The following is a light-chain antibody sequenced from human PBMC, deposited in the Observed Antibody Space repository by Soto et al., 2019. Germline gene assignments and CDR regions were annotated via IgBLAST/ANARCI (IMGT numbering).Light chain of an antibody. J-gene: IGLJ2*01. CDR1: SL. Sequence: QSALTQPASVSGSPGQSITISCTGTSLVSWYQQHPGKAPKLMIYEGSKRPSGVSNRFSGSKSGNTASLTISGLQAEDEADYYCCSYAGQRVVFGGGTKLTVL. CDR3: CSYAGQRVV. CDR2: EGS. V-gene: IGLV2-23*01.